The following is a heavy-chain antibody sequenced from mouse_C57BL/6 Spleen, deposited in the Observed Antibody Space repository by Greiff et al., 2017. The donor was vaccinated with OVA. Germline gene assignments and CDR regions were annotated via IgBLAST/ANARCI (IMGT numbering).Heavy chain of an antibody. D-gene: IGHD1-1*01. CDR2: IYPGSGST. J-gene: IGHJ4*01. V-gene: IGHV1-55*01. Sequence: VQLQQSGAELVKPGASVKMSCKASGYTFTSYWITWVKQRPGQGLEWIGDIYPGSGSTNYNEKFKSKATLTVDTSSSTAYMQLSSLTSEDSAVYYCARGWYGSSYDYAMDYWGQGTSVTVSS. CDR3: ARGWYGSSYDYAMDY. CDR1: GYTFTSYW.